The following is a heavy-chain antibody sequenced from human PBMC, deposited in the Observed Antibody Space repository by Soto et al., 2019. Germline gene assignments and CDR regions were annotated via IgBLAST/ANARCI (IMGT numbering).Heavy chain of an antibody. Sequence: PSETLSLTCTVSGGSISSYYWSWIRQPPGKGLEWIGYIYYSGSTNYNPSLKSRVTISVDTSKNQFSLKLSSVTAADTAVYYCARMDCSGGSCENFDYWGQATLVTVS. D-gene: IGHD2-15*01. V-gene: IGHV4-59*01. CDR1: GGSISSYY. CDR3: ARMDCSGGSCENFDY. CDR2: IYYSGST. J-gene: IGHJ4*02.